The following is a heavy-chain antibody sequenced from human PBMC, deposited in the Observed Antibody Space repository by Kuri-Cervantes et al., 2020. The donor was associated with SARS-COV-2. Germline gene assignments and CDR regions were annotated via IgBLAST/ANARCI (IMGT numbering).Heavy chain of an antibody. Sequence: SVQVSCKASGYTFTSYGISWVRQAPGQGLEWMGWIIPIFGTANYAQKFQERVTITRDMSTSTAYMELSSLRSEDTAVYYCAAEAFTIFGVGNVDVWGQGTTVTVSS. V-gene: IGHV1-69*05. J-gene: IGHJ6*02. CDR1: GYTFTSYG. D-gene: IGHD3-3*01. CDR2: IIPIFGTA. CDR3: AAEAFTIFGVGNVDV.